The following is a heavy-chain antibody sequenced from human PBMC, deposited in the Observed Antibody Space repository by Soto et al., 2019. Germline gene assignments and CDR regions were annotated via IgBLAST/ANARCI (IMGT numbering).Heavy chain of an antibody. CDR1: GFTFSSYA. CDR3: ARDKIMVVRFLEWLTDGMDV. V-gene: IGHV3-30-3*01. D-gene: IGHD3-3*01. J-gene: IGHJ6*02. CDR2: ISYDGSNK. Sequence: GGSLRLSCAASGFTFSSYAMHWVRQAPGKGLEWVAVISYDGSNKYYADSVKGRFTISRDNSKNTLYLQMNSLRAEDTAVYYCARDKIMVVRFLEWLTDGMDVWGQGTTVTV.